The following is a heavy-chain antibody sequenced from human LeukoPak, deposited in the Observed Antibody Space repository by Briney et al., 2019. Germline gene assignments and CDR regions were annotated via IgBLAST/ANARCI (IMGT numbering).Heavy chain of an antibody. CDR1: GGSIRNSSFY. D-gene: IGHD5-24*01. J-gene: IGHJ4*02. Sequence: PSETLSLTCAVSGGSIRNSSFYWSWIRQPPGKGLEWIGEINHSGSTNYNPSLKSRVTISVDTSKNQFSLKLSSVTAADTAVYYCARGPPRYRMRNGYNYFGYWGQGTLVTVSS. CDR2: INHSGST. CDR3: ARGPPRYRMRNGYNYFGY. V-gene: IGHV4-34*01.